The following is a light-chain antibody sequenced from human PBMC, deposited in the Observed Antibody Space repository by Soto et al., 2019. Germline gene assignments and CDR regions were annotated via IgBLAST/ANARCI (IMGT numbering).Light chain of an antibody. J-gene: IGLJ3*02. CDR1: SGSVSTSYY. CDR3: VLYMGSGISG. CDR2: STN. V-gene: IGLV8-61*01. Sequence: QTVVTQEPSFSVSPGGTVTLTCGLSSGSVSTSYYPSWYQQTPGQAPRTLIYSTNTRSSGVPDRFSGSILGNKAALTITGAQADFESDYYCVLYMGSGISGFGGGTKLTVL.